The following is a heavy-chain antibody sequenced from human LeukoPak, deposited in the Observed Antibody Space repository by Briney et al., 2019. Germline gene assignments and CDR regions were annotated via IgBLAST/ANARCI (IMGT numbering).Heavy chain of an antibody. J-gene: IGHJ4*02. D-gene: IGHD1-26*01. CDR1: GFTFSTNA. CDR2: ISGRTGKT. V-gene: IGHV3-23*01. Sequence: GGSLRLSCAASGFTFSTNAMSWVRQAPRKGLEWVSAISGRTGKTYYADSVRGRFTISRDNAKNSLYLQMNSLRAEDTAVYYCARGAGELLRSQFDYWGQGTLVTVSS. CDR3: ARGAGELLRSQFDY.